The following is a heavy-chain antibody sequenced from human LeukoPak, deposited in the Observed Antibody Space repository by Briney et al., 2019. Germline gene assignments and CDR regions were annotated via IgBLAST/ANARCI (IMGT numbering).Heavy chain of an antibody. J-gene: IGHJ6*03. CDR2: IYSGGST. D-gene: IGHD2/OR15-2a*01. V-gene: IGHV3-53*01. CDR1: C. CDR3: ARILARQFTSFSDSTPYFYYYIDV. Sequence: CMSWVRQAPGQGLEWVSVIYSGGSTYYADSVKGRFTISRDISKNTVYLQMNSLRAEDTAVYYCARILARQFTSFSDSTPYFYYYIDVWGNGTAVSVSS.